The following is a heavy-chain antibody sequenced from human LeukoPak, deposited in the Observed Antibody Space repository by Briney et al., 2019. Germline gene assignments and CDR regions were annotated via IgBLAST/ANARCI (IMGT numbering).Heavy chain of an antibody. CDR2: ISSSSSTI. V-gene: IGHV3-48*01. D-gene: IGHD2-15*01. J-gene: IGHJ6*03. CDR1: GFTFSSYS. CDR3: ARGNSGAYYYYYYYMDV. Sequence: GGSLRLSCAASGFTFSSYSMTWVRQAPGKGLEWVSYISSSSSTIYYADSVKGRFTISRDNAKNSLYLQMNSLRAEDTAVYYCARGNSGAYYYYYYYMDVWGKGTTVTVSS.